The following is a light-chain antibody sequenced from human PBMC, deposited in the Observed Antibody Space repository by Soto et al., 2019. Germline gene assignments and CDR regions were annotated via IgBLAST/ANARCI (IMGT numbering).Light chain of an antibody. CDR1: QSVDSSY. Sequence: EVVLTQSPGALSLSPGERATLSCRASQSVDSSYFAWYQQRPGQAPRLLIYEASSRATGIPDRFSGSGSGTDFTLPVSRLEDADVAVYFCQQYGSYPLTFGRGTKVEIK. CDR2: EAS. V-gene: IGKV3-20*01. J-gene: IGKJ4*01. CDR3: QQYGSYPLT.